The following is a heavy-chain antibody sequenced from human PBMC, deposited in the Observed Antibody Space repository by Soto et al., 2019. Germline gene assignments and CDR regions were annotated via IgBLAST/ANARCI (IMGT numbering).Heavy chain of an antibody. Sequence: PGGSLRLSCAASGFTFSAYAMSWVRQAPGKGLEWFAIISNSGAITYNGDSVKGRFAISRDNSKNTVYLQMNSLRAEDTAVYYCAKSRSSGWTRDFDYWGQGTLVTVSS. D-gene: IGHD6-19*01. CDR3: AKSRSSGWTRDFDY. V-gene: IGHV3-23*01. CDR2: ISNSGAIT. J-gene: IGHJ4*02. CDR1: GFTFSAYA.